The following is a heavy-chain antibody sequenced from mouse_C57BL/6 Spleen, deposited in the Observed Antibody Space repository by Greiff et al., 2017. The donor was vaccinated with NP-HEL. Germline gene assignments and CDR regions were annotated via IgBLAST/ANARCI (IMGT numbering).Heavy chain of an antibody. CDR3: ARSGYDYDSYFAY. CDR1: GYSFTGYY. J-gene: IGHJ3*01. Sequence: VQLQQSGPELVKPGASVKLSCKASGYSFTGYYMHWVKQSHGHILDWIGFIYPYNGVSSYNQKFKGKATLTVDKSSSTSYMELRSLTSEDSAVYYCARSGYDYDSYFAYWGQGTLVTVSA. V-gene: IGHV1-31*01. CDR2: IYPYNGVS. D-gene: IGHD2-4*01.